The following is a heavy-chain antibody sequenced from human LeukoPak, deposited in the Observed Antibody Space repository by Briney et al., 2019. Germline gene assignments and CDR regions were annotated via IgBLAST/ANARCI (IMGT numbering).Heavy chain of an antibody. CDR2: MNPNSGNT. V-gene: IGHV1-8*01. D-gene: IGHD6-13*01. J-gene: IGHJ4*02. CDR3: ARGSSSSWYTTGDHY. Sequence: GASVKVSCKASGYTFTSYDINWVRQATGQGLEWMGWMNPNSGNTGYAQKFQGRVTMTRNTSISTAYMELSSLRSEDTAVYYCARGSSSSWYTTGDHYWGQGTLVTVSS. CDR1: GYTFTSYD.